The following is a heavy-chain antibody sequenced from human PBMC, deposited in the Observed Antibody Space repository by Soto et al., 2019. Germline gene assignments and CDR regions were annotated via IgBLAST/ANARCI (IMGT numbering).Heavy chain of an antibody. CDR3: ARGRGITMIVVVITTPEFDY. D-gene: IGHD3-22*01. CDR1: GFTFSSYE. CDR2: ISSSGSTI. J-gene: IGHJ4*02. Sequence: GGSLRLSCAASGFTFSSYEMNWVRQAPGKGLEWVSYISSSGSTIYYADSVKGRFTISRDNAKNSLYLQMNSLRAEDTAVYYCARGRGITMIVVVITTPEFDYWGQGTLVTVSS. V-gene: IGHV3-48*03.